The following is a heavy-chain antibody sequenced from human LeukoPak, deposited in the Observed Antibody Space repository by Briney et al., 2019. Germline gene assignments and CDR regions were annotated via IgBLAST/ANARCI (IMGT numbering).Heavy chain of an antibody. CDR3: ARVPYRAVAGKPYHYFDY. CDR1: GFTFSSYS. Sequence: GGSLRLSCAASGFTFSSYSMNWVRQAPGKGLEWVSSISSSSSYIYYADSVKGRFTISRDNAKNSLYLQMNSLRAEDTAVYYCARVPYRAVAGKPYHYFDYWGQGTLVTVSS. J-gene: IGHJ4*02. D-gene: IGHD6-19*01. CDR2: ISSSSSYI. V-gene: IGHV3-21*01.